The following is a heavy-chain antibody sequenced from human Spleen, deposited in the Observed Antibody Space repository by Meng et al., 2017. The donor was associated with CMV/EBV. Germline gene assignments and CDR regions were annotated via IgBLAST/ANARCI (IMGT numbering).Heavy chain of an antibody. CDR3: AAAGPFFIAIFVGPYSYGMDV. J-gene: IGHJ6*02. D-gene: IGHD3-3*01. CDR2: IVVGSGNT. CDR1: GFTFTSSA. V-gene: IGHV1-58*01. Sequence: SVKVSCKASGFTFTSSAVQWVRQARGQRLDWIGWIVVGSGNTNYAQKFQERVTITRDMSTSTASMELSSLRSEDTAVYYCAAAGPFFIAIFVGPYSYGMDVWGQGTTVTVSS.